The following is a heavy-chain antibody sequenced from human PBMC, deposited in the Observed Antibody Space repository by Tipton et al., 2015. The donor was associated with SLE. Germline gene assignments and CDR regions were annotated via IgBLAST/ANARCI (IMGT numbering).Heavy chain of an antibody. CDR2: INHSGST. CDR3: AGRTGIAGDY. J-gene: IGHJ4*02. Sequence: TLSLTCAVYGGSFSGYYWSWIRQPPGKGLEWIGEINHSGSTNYNPSHKSRVTISVDTSKNQFSLKLSSVTAADTAVYYCAGRTGIAGDYWGQGTLVAVSS. CDR1: GGSFSGYY. D-gene: IGHD6-13*01. V-gene: IGHV4-34*01.